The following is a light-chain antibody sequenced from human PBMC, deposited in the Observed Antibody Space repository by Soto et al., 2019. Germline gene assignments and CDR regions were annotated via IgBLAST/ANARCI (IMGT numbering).Light chain of an antibody. V-gene: IGLV4-60*03. CDR2: LEGSGSY. CDR1: SGHSSYI. CDR3: EAWDTNTRV. Sequence: QPVLTQSSSASASLGSSVKLTCTLSSGHSSYIIAWHQQQPGKAPRYLMKLEGSGSYNKGSGVPDRFSGSSSGADRYLTISNLQSEDEADYYCEAWDTNTRVFGGGPKVTVL. J-gene: IGLJ2*01.